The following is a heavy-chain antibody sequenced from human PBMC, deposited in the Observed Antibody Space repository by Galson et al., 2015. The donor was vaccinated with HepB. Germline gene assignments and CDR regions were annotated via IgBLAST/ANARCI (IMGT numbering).Heavy chain of an antibody. V-gene: IGHV3-21*01. CDR3: ARRGDGQQLGYFDY. CDR2: ISSSSSYI. Sequence: SLRLSCAASGFTFSSYSMNWVRQAPGKGLEWVSSISSSSSYIYYADSVKGRFTISRDNAKNSLYLQMNSLRAEDTAVYYCARRGDGQQLGYFDYWGQGTLVTVSS. D-gene: IGHD6-13*01. CDR1: GFTFSSYS. J-gene: IGHJ4*02.